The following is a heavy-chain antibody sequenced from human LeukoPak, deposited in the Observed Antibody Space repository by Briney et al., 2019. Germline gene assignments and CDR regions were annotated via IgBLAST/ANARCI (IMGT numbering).Heavy chain of an antibody. Sequence: GGSLRLSCAASGFTFSSYSMNWVRQAPGKGLEWVSSISSSSSYIYYADSVKGRFTISRDNSKNTLYLQMNSLRAEDTAVYYCAIRPRYGSGSYPNFDYWGQGTLVTVSS. CDR1: GFTFSSYS. V-gene: IGHV3-21*04. J-gene: IGHJ4*02. CDR3: AIRPRYGSGSYPNFDY. CDR2: ISSSSSYI. D-gene: IGHD3-10*01.